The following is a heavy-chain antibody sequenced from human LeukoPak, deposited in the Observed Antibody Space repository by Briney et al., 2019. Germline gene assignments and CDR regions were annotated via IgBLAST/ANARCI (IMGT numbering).Heavy chain of an antibody. CDR2: IYHSGST. Sequence: PSETLSLTCTVSGYSFTSDYYWGWLRPPPGKGLEWIGNIYHSGSTYYNPSLENRVTISLQTSKNQFSLNVSSVTAGDAAIFFCARSDWYLRGVAFDIWGPGTMVTVSS. CDR3: ARSDWYLRGVAFDI. V-gene: IGHV4-38-2*02. CDR1: GYSFTSDYY. J-gene: IGHJ3*02. D-gene: IGHD3-9*01.